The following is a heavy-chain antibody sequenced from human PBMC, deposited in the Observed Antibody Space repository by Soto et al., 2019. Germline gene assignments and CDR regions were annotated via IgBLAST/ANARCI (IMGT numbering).Heavy chain of an antibody. D-gene: IGHD6-13*01. Sequence: VQSGAEVKKPGSSVKVSCKASGGTFSSYAFSWVRQAPGQGLEWMGGIIPLLATPNYAHKFQGRVTITADKSTSTAYMELSSLRSEDTAVYFCAGGRGASAGYYFDYWGQETLVTVSS. CDR3: AGGRGASAGYYFDY. V-gene: IGHV1-69*06. CDR1: GGTFSSYA. J-gene: IGHJ4*02. CDR2: IIPLLATP.